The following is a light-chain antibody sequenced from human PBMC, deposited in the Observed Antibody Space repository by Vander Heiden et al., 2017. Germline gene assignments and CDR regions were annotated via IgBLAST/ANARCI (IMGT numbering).Light chain of an antibody. CDR3: QQRNNWRPGT. CDR2: DTS. CDR1: QSVSSY. V-gene: IGKV3-11*01. Sequence: EIVLTQSPATLPLSQGERATLSCRASQSVSSYLAWYQQKPAQPPRLLINDTSNRATGVPARFSGSGSGTDFTLTISSLEPEDFAVYYCQQRNNWRPGTFGQGTKVEIK. J-gene: IGKJ1*01.